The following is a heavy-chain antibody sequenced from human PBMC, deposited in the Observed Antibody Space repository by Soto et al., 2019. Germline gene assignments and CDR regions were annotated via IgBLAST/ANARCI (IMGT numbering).Heavy chain of an antibody. Sequence: GGSLRLSCAASGFTFSSYGMHWIRQAPGKGLEWVAVISYDGSNKYYADSVKGRFTISRDNSKNTLYLQMNSLRAEDTAVYYCAKDTSSWYRDAPGPNWFDPWGQGTLVTVSS. V-gene: IGHV3-30*18. CDR3: AKDTSSWYRDAPGPNWFDP. CDR2: ISYDGSNK. J-gene: IGHJ5*02. CDR1: GFTFSSYG. D-gene: IGHD6-13*01.